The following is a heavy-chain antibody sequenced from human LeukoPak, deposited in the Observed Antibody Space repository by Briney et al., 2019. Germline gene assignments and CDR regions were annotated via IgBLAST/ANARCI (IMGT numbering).Heavy chain of an antibody. CDR3: VKVLISVAGTGAFDI. CDR1: GFTFSSYA. CDR2: ISSNGGST. J-gene: IGHJ3*02. V-gene: IGHV3-64D*09. D-gene: IGHD6-19*01. Sequence: GGSLRLSCSASGFTFSSYAMHWVRQAPGKGLEYVSVISSNGGSTYYADSVKGRFTISRDNSKNTLYPQMSSLRAEDTAVYYCVKVLISVAGTGAFDIWGQGTMVTVSS.